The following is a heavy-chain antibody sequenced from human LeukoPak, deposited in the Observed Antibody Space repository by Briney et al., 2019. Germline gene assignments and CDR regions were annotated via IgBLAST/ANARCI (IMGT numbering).Heavy chain of an antibody. D-gene: IGHD3-3*01. CDR1: GFTFSSYA. CDR2: ISGSGDNT. Sequence: GGSLRLSCAASGFTFSSYAMTWVRQAPGKGLEWVSCISGSGDNTYYPDSVRGRFTISRDNFKNTLYLQMDSLRAEDTAAYYCAKIPQVSIFGVPNFDDWGRGTLVTVSS. CDR3: AKIPQVSIFGVPNFDD. V-gene: IGHV3-23*01. J-gene: IGHJ4*02.